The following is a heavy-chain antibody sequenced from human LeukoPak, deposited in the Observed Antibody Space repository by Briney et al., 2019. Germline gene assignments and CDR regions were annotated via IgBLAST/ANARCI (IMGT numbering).Heavy chain of an antibody. Sequence: PSETLSLTCTVSGGSISSSSYYWGWIRQPPGKGLEWIGSIYYSGGTYYNPSLKSRVTISVDTSKNQFSLKLSSVTAADTAVYYCARRLRYFREFDYWGQGTLVTVSS. CDR2: IYYSGGT. CDR3: ARRLRYFREFDY. V-gene: IGHV4-39*01. J-gene: IGHJ4*02. CDR1: GGSISSSSYY. D-gene: IGHD3-9*01.